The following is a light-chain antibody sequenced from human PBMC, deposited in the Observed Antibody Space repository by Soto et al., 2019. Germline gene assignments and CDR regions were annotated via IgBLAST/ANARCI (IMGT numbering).Light chain of an antibody. CDR2: DAS. CDR1: QSISSW. Sequence: DIQMTQSPSTLSASVGDRVTITCRASQSISSWLAWYKQKPGKAPKLLIYDASSLESGVPSRFSGIGSGTEFTLTISSLQPDDFATYYCQQYNSYWTFGQGTK. J-gene: IGKJ1*01. V-gene: IGKV1-5*01. CDR3: QQYNSYWT.